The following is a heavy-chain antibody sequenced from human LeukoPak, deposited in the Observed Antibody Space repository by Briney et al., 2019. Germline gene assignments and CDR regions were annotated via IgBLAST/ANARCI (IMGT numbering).Heavy chain of an antibody. Sequence: SGTLSLTCTVSGGSISSYYWSWIRQPPGKGLEWIGYIYYSGSTNYNPSLKSRVTISVDTSKNQFSLKLSSVTAADTAVYYCARGGAAAGHFDYWGQGTLVTVSS. CDR2: IYYSGST. CDR3: ARGGAAAGHFDY. CDR1: GGSISSYY. V-gene: IGHV4-59*01. D-gene: IGHD6-13*01. J-gene: IGHJ4*02.